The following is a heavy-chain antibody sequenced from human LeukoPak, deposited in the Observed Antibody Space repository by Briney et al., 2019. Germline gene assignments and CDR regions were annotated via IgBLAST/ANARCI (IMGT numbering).Heavy chain of an antibody. J-gene: IGHJ4*02. D-gene: IGHD2-21*01. V-gene: IGHV3-7*01. CDR1: GFSFSETW. Sequence: PGGSLTLSCAASGFSFSETWMSWVRQAPGKGPEWVANIEPDGNDKGYVDSVKGRFTISRGNAKNSLSLEMNSLRVEDTAVYYCARAYYWGQGILVTVSS. CDR2: IEPDGNDK. CDR3: ARAYY.